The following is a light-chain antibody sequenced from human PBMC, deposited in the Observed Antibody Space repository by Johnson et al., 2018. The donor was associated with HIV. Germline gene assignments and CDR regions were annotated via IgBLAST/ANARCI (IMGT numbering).Light chain of an antibody. Sequence: QSVLTQPPSVSAAPGQKVTISCSGSSSNIGNNYVSWYQQLPGTAPKLLIYDNNKRPSGIPDRFSGSKSGPSATLGITGTQTGDEDDYYCGTWDSSLRVGFFGTGTKVTVL. V-gene: IGLV1-51*01. CDR2: DNN. CDR1: SSNIGNNY. J-gene: IGLJ1*01. CDR3: GTWDSSLRVGF.